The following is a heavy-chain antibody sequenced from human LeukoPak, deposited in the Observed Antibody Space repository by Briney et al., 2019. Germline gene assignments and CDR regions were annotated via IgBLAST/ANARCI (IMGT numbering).Heavy chain of an antibody. CDR1: GFTFSSYG. V-gene: IGHV3-33*01. CDR2: IWYDGSNK. Sequence: PGRSLRLSCAESGFTFSSYGMHWVRQAPGKGLEWVAVIWYDGSNKYYADSVKGRFTISRDNSKNTLYLQMNSLRAEDTAVYYCARDQTYYYDSSEGLDYWGQGTLVTVSS. D-gene: IGHD3-22*01. CDR3: ARDQTYYYDSSEGLDY. J-gene: IGHJ4*02.